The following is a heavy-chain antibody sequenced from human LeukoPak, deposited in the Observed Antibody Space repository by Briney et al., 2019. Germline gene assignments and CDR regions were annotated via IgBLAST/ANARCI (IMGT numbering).Heavy chain of an antibody. J-gene: IGHJ3*01. CDR1: GGSISSSSYY. CDR2: IYYSGST. Sequence: SETLSLTRTVSGGSISSSSYYWGWIRQPPGKGLAWIGSIYYSGSTYYNPSLKSRVTISVDTSKNQFSLKLSSVTAADTAVYYCARVGAGELPGGPLWGQGTMVTVSS. CDR3: ARVGAGELPGGPL. V-gene: IGHV4-39*01. D-gene: IGHD1-26*01.